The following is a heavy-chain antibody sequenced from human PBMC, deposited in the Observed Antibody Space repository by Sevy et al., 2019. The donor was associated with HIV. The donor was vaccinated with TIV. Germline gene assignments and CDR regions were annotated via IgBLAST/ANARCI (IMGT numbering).Heavy chain of an antibody. CDR1: GFTFSDAA. Sequence: GGSLRLSCAASGFTFSDAAMHWVRQASGKGLEWVGRIRSKANTYTTAYAASVKGRFIIARDDSKNTAYLQMNRLRPEDTVTYYCTISSDYYKYGWDVWGQGTTVTVSS. CDR3: TISSDYYKYGWDV. D-gene: IGHD6-6*01. CDR2: IRSKANTYTT. V-gene: IGHV3-73*01. J-gene: IGHJ6*02.